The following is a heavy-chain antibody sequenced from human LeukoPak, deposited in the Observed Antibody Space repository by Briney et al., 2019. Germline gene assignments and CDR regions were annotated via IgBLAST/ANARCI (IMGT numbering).Heavy chain of an antibody. Sequence: ASVKVSCKASGGTLRNYVISWVRQAPGQGLEWMGGIIPIFGTTNYAQKFQGRVTISTDESTSTAYMDLSSLRSEDTAIHYCARGLRDTYCSGGSCYSDYWGQGTLVTVSS. V-gene: IGHV1-69*05. D-gene: IGHD2-15*01. CDR2: IIPIFGTT. J-gene: IGHJ4*02. CDR1: GGTLRNYV. CDR3: ARGLRDTYCSGGSCYSDY.